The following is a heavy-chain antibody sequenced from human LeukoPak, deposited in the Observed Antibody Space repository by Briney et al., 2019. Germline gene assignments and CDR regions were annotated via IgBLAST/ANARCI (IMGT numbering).Heavy chain of an antibody. V-gene: IGHV1-58*01. CDR1: GFTFSTSA. D-gene: IGHD4-17*01. Sequence: GASVKVSCKTSGFTFSTSAVQWVRQARGQRLEWIGWIFVDSGATNYAQSLQGRFTITRDMSTNTAYMELSSLGSEDSAVYYCAAELYGVYTDCCTFHLWGQGTMVTVSS. CDR3: AAELYGVYTDCCTFHL. J-gene: IGHJ3*01. CDR2: IFVDSGAT.